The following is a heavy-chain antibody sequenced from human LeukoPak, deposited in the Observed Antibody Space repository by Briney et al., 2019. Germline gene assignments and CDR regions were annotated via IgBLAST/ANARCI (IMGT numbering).Heavy chain of an antibody. V-gene: IGHV3-20*04. CDR1: GFVFDDFD. CDR2: INWNGDSA. CDR3: AREYIVAVVNGGVNSFYYYMDV. Sequence: GGSLRLSCGASGFVFDDFDMTWVRQVPGKGLEWVSGINWNGDSAGYADSVTGRFTISRDNAKNYVYLQMNSLRAEDTALYYCAREYIVAVVNGGVNSFYYYMDVWGKGTTVTVSS. J-gene: IGHJ6*03. D-gene: IGHD2-15*01.